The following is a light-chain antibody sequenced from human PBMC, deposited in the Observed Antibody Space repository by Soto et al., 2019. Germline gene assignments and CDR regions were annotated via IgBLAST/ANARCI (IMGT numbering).Light chain of an antibody. V-gene: IGKV3-11*01. CDR2: GAS. CDR1: QSISYY. J-gene: IGKJ4*01. Sequence: EIVLTQSPATLSLSPCERATLSCRASQSISYYLAWYQQKPGQAPRLVIYGASNRATGIPARFRGSGSGTDFTLTISRLEPEDFAIYYCQQRSTFTFGGGTKVDIK. CDR3: QQRSTFT.